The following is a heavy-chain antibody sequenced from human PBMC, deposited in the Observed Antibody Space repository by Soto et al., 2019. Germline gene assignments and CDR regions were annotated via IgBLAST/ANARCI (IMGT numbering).Heavy chain of an antibody. CDR3: ARSQGGSSSLDFYYYYYYGMDV. CDR2: IIPIFGTA. V-gene: IGHV1-69*01. CDR1: GGTFSSYA. D-gene: IGHD2-15*01. Sequence: QVQLGQSGAEVKKPGSSVKVSCKAPGGTFSSYAISWVRQAPGQGLEWMGGIIPIFGTAKYAQKFHGRVTITADEATSTGYMELSSLRSADTAVYYCARSQGGSSSLDFYYYYYYGMDVWGQGTTGTVSS. J-gene: IGHJ6*02.